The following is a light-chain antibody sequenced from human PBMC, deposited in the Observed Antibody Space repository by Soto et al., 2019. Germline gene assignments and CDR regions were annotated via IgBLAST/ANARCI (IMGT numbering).Light chain of an antibody. CDR3: QQRSDWPST. Sequence: EIVLTQSPATLSLSPGERATLSCRASQSVGTYFAWYQQKPGQAPRLLLYDSSNRATGIPARFSGSGSGTDFTSTISILEHDDFAVYYCQQRSDWPSTFGGGAKWQIK. J-gene: IGKJ4*01. CDR2: DSS. CDR1: QSVGTY. V-gene: IGKV3-11*01.